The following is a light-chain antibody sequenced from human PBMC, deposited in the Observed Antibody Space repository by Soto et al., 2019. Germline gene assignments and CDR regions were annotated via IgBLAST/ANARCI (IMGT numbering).Light chain of an antibody. V-gene: IGLV2-14*03. CDR2: DDN. Sequence: QSALTQPASVSGSPGQSIAISCTGTSSDVGAYNYVSWYQQHPGKAPKLMIYDDNNRPSGVSNRFSGSKSGNTASLTISGLQAEDEADYYCCSYTTSSTYVFGTGTKLTVL. J-gene: IGLJ1*01. CDR3: CSYTTSSTYV. CDR1: SSDVGAYNY.